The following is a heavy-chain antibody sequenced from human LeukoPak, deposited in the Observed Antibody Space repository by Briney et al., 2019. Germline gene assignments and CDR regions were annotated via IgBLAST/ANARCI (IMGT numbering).Heavy chain of an antibody. CDR2: ISAYNGNT. CDR1: GYTFTSYG. V-gene: IGHV1-18*01. D-gene: IGHD3-22*01. CDR3: ASMDDSSGYRDY. Sequence: ASEKVSCKXSGYTFTSYGISWVRQAPGQGLEWMGWISAYNGNTNYSQKLQGRVTMTTDTSTSTAYMELRSLRSDDTAVYYCASMDDSSGYRDYWGQGTLVTVSS. J-gene: IGHJ4*02.